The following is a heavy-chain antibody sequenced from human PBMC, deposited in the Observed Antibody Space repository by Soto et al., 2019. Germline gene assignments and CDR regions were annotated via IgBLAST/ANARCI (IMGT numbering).Heavy chain of an antibody. V-gene: IGHV4-39*01. Sequence: SSETLSLTCTVSGGSISSSSYYWGWIRQPPGKGLEWIGSIYYSGSTYYNPSLKSRVTISVDTSKNQLSLKLSSVTAADTAVYYCARHLSASTIFGVAPYYFDYWGQGTLVTVSS. CDR1: GGSISSSSYY. CDR3: ARHLSASTIFGVAPYYFDY. CDR2: IYYSGST. D-gene: IGHD3-3*01. J-gene: IGHJ4*02.